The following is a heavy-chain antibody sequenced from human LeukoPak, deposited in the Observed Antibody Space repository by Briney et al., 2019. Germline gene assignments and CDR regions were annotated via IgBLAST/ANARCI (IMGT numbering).Heavy chain of an antibody. CDR1: GGTFSSYA. D-gene: IGHD5-12*01. J-gene: IGHJ4*02. CDR3: ARDGGNSGYEPFFDY. CDR2: IIPIFGTA. V-gene: IGHV1-69*05. Sequence: SVKVSCKASGGTFSSYAISWVRQAPGQGLEWMGRIIPIFGTANYAQKFQGRVTITTDESTSTAYMELSSLRSEDTAVYYCARDGGNSGYEPFFDYWGQGTLVTVSS.